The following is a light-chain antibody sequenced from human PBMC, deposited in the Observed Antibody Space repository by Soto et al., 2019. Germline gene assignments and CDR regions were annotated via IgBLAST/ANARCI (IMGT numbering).Light chain of an antibody. CDR3: QQRSSCPLT. Sequence: EIVLTQSPGTLSLSPGERATLSCRASQSVSSSYLAWYQQKPGQAPRLLIYDASYRATGIPARFSGSGPGTDFTLTISSLEPEDFAVYYCQQRSSCPLTFGGGTKVDI. J-gene: IGKJ4*01. CDR2: DAS. V-gene: IGKV3D-11*02. CDR1: QSVSSSY.